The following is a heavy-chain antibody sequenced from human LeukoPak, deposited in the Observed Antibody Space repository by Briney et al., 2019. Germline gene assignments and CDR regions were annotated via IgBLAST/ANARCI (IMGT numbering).Heavy chain of an antibody. J-gene: IGHJ4*02. CDR1: GFTFSRSW. CDR3: AAWTDRGYSY. D-gene: IGHD5-12*01. V-gene: IGHV3-7*01. Sequence: PVGSHRLSCTASGFTFSRSWMNWIRQAPGKGLEWVANINPDGDGMRFVDSVKGRFTMSRDNAQSSLHLQMNSLRVEDTAFYYCAAWTDRGYSYWGQRLLGTVSS. CDR2: INPDGDGM.